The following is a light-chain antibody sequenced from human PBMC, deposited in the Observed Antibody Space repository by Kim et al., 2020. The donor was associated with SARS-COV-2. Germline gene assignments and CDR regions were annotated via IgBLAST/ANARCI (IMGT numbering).Light chain of an antibody. Sequence: GQAVTISCTGSSSDIGSGYSVYWYQHISGTAPELLISGDNNRPSGVPDRFSASRSGTSASLAITGLQAEDEADYYCQSFDAVLTKIFGGGTQLTVL. J-gene: IGLJ2*01. CDR3: QSFDAVLTKI. CDR1: SSDIGSGYS. CDR2: GDN. V-gene: IGLV1-40*01.